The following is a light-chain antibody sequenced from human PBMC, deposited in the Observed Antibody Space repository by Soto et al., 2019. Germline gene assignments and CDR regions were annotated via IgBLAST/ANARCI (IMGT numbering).Light chain of an antibody. V-gene: IGLV2-14*01. CDR3: SSYTSSSSNVV. CDR2: DVS. Sequence: QSALTQPASVSGSPGQSITISCTGTSSDVGSYNYVSWYQQHPGKVPKLMVYDVSNRPSGVSYRFSGSKSGNTASLTISGLQAEDEDEYYCSSYTSSSSNVVFGGGTKLTVL. CDR1: SSDVGSYNY. J-gene: IGLJ2*01.